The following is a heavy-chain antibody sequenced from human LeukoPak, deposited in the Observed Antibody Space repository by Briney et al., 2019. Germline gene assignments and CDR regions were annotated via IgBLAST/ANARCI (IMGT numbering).Heavy chain of an antibody. J-gene: IGHJ4*02. V-gene: IGHV1-69*01. D-gene: IGHD3-10*01. CDR2: IIPIFGTA. CDR1: GGTFSSYA. Sequence: SVKVSCKASGGTFSSYAISWVRQAPGQGLEWMGGIIPIFGTANYAQKFQGRVTITADESTSTAYMELSSLRSEDTAVYYCARVEDYYGSGSYYSFYYWGQGTLVTVSS. CDR3: ARVEDYYGSGSYYSFYY.